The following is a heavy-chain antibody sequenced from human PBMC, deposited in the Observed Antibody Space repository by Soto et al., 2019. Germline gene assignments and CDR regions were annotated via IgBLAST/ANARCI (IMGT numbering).Heavy chain of an antibody. V-gene: IGHV3-48*02. CDR1: GFTFSSYS. J-gene: IGHJ5*02. D-gene: IGHD3-22*01. CDR2: ISSSSSTI. CDR3: ARGADYDSSGIQINWFDP. Sequence: EVQLVESGGGLVQPGGSLRLSCAASGFTFSSYSMNWVRQAPGKGLEWVSYISSSSSTIYYAVSVKGPFTISRDNAKNSLDLQMNSLRDEDTAVYYCARGADYDSSGIQINWFDPWGQGTLVTVSS.